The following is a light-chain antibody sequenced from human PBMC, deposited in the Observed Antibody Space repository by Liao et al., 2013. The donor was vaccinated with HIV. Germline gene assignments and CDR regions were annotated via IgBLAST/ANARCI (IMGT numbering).Light chain of an antibody. Sequence: SFVLTQPPSVSVAPGKTARITCGGNNIGSESVHWYQQRPGQAPVLVIYKDSERPSGIPERFSGSNSGNTATLTISGTQAMDEADYYCQAWDSSTGVFGGGTKLTVL. V-gene: IGLV3-21*01. CDR1: NIGSES. J-gene: IGLJ2*01. CDR3: QAWDSSTGV. CDR2: KDS.